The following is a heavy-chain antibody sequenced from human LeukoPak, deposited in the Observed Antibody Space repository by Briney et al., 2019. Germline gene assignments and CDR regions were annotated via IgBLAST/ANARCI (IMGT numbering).Heavy chain of an antibody. J-gene: IGHJ4*02. V-gene: IGHV3-23*01. CDR3: VKPFDY. CDR2: IRDSGAST. CDR1: GLTFANYV. Sequence: GGSLRLSCVASGLTFANYVFSWVRQAPGKGLEWVAGIRDSGASTFYADSVKGRFTISRDNSKNTLYLQMSSLRAEDTAVYYCVKPFDYWGQGTLVTVSS.